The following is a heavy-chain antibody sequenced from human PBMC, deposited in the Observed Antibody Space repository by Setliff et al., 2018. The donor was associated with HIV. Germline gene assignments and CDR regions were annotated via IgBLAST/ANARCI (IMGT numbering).Heavy chain of an antibody. CDR1: GYTFTSYG. J-gene: IGHJ3*02. V-gene: IGHV1-18*01. Sequence: EASVKVSCKASGYTFTSYGISWVRQAPGQGLEWMGWISAYNGNTNYAQKLQGRVTMTTDTSTSTAYMELRSLRSDDTAVYYCARDVDTAMVRDDAFDIWGQGTMVTVSS. CDR3: ARDVDTAMVRDDAFDI. D-gene: IGHD5-18*01. CDR2: ISAYNGNT.